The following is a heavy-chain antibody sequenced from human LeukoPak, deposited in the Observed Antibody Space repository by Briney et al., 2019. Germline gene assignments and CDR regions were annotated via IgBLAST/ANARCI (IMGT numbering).Heavy chain of an antibody. CDR3: ALEGYYGSGSYYPWGYYYYYGMDV. D-gene: IGHD3-10*01. Sequence: GGSLRLSCAASGFTFSSYGMHWVRQAPGKRLEWVAVISYDGSNKYYADSVKGRFTISRDNSKNTLYLQMNSLRAEDTAVYYCALEGYYGSGSYYPWGYYYYYGMDVWGQGTTVTVSS. CDR2: ISYDGSNK. V-gene: IGHV3-30*03. J-gene: IGHJ6*02. CDR1: GFTFSSYG.